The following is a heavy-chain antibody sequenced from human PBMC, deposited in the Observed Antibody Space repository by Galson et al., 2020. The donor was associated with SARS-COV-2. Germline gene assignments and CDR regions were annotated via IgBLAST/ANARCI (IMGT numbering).Heavy chain of an antibody. CDR2: INHSGSI. CDR3: TKRNELLWFGELCVSASNDGIDV. D-gene: IGHD3-10*01. Sequence: SETLSLPFAVYGGSFSGYYSSWIRQPPGKGLEWIGEINHSGSINYTPSLKSRVTISVDTSKNPFSLKLNSVTAADTGVCYCTKRNELLWFGELCVSASNDGIDVWGQGTTVTVSS. CDR1: GGSFSGYY. J-gene: IGHJ6*02. V-gene: IGHV4-34*01.